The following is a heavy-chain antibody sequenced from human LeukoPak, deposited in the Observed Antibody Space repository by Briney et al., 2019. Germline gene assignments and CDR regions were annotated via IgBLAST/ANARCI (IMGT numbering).Heavy chain of an antibody. V-gene: IGHV1-2*06. CDR3: ARVDCTSTNCYPFDP. D-gene: IGHD2-2*01. J-gene: IGHJ5*02. CDR1: RYTFTGYY. CDR2: INPNSGAT. Sequence: GASVKVSCKDSRYTFTGYYMHWVRQAPGQGLEWMGRINPNSGATNYAQKFQGRVTMTRDTSISTAYMELASLRSDDTAIYYCARVDCTSTNCYPFDPWGQGTPVIVSS.